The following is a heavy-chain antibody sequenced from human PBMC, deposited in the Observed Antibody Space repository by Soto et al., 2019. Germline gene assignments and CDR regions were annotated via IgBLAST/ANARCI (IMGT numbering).Heavy chain of an antibody. D-gene: IGHD3-10*01. CDR3: ARGVGSGTYYNQYNWFDP. CDR1: GYTFTNYG. J-gene: IGHJ5*02. CDR2: INTYNGNT. V-gene: IGHV1-18*01. Sequence: GASVKVSCKASGYTFTNYGISWVRQAPGQGLEWMGWINTYNGNTNHAQKLQGRVTMTTDTSTSTAYMELRSLRSDDTAVYYCARGVGSGTYYNQYNWFDPWAQGTLVTGSS.